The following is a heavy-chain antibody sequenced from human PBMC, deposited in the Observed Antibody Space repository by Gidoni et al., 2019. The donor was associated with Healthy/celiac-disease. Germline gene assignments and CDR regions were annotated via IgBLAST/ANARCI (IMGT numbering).Heavy chain of an antibody. CDR3: AKDRTGYCSGGSCYNSWFDP. J-gene: IGHJ5*02. D-gene: IGHD2-15*01. Sequence: EVQLLESGGGLVQPGGSLRLSCAASGFTFSSYARSWVRQAPGKGLEWVSAISGSGGSTYYADSVKGRFTISRDNSKNTLYLQMNSLRAEDTAVYYCAKDRTGYCSGGSCYNSWFDPWGQGTLVTVSS. CDR2: ISGSGGST. V-gene: IGHV3-23*01. CDR1: GFTFSSYA.